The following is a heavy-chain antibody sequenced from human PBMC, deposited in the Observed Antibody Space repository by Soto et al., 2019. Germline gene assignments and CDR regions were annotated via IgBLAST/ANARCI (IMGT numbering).Heavy chain of an antibody. Sequence: SETLSLTCTVSGVSISNSSYYWGWIRRPPGKGLEWIGTIYYSGITYYNPSLKSRVTISVDTSKNQFSLKLASVTAADTAVYYCARHGSNWGQGTLVTVSS. CDR1: GVSISNSSYY. CDR2: IYYSGIT. J-gene: IGHJ4*02. V-gene: IGHV4-39*01. CDR3: ARHGSN.